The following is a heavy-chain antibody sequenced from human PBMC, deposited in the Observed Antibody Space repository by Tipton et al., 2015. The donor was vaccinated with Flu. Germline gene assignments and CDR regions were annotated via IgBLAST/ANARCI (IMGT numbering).Heavy chain of an antibody. CDR2: VNSNNGAT. Sequence: QLVQSGAEVKKPGASVRVSCKTSGYRFTGFYIHWVRQAPGRGLEWMGWVNSNNGATNYAPKFQGRVTMTRDTSSTTAYMELDSLRSDDTAVYYCARSQGSPGDYWGQGTLVTVSS. CDR3: ARSQGSPGDY. CDR1: GYRFTGFY. D-gene: IGHD3-10*01. V-gene: IGHV1-2*02. J-gene: IGHJ4*02.